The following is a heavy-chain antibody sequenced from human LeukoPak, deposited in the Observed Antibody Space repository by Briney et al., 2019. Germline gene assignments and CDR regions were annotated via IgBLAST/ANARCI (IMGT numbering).Heavy chain of an antibody. CDR2: IIPIFGTA. CDR1: GGTFSSYA. Sequence: SVKVSCKASGGTFSSYAISWVRQAPGQGLEWMGGIIPIFGTANYAQKFQGRVTITTDESTSAAYMELSSLRSEDTAVYYCATSLYSNYYYYMDVWGKGTTVTVSS. D-gene: IGHD4-11*01. CDR3: ATSLYSNYYYYMDV. J-gene: IGHJ6*03. V-gene: IGHV1-69*05.